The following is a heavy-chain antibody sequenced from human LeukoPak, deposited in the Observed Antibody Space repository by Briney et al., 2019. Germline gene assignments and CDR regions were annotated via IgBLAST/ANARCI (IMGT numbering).Heavy chain of an antibody. V-gene: IGHV3-30*18. Sequence: GGSLRLSCAALGFTFSSYGFHWVRQAPGKGLEWVAIISYDGSDEYYADSVKGRFTISRDKSKNTLYLQMHSLRAEDTAVYYCAKDPSLRVTLPLWGRGTLVTVSS. CDR2: ISYDGSDE. CDR1: GFTFSSYG. D-gene: IGHD2-21*02. CDR3: AKDPSLRVTLPL. J-gene: IGHJ4*02.